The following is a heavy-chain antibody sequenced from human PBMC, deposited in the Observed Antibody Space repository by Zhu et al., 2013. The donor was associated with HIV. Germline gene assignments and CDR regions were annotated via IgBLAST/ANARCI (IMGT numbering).Heavy chain of an antibody. D-gene: IGHD5-12*01. V-gene: IGHV3-23*01. Sequence: EVQLLESGGGLVQPGGSLRLSCAASGFTFSSYAMSWVRQAPGKGLEWVSGISGSGATTHYADSVKGRFTISRDNSKNTLYLQMNSLRDEDTAVYYCALYRGSGNDFDYWGQGTLVTVSS. CDR2: ISGSGATT. CDR1: GFTFSSYA. CDR3: ALYRGSGNDFDY. J-gene: IGHJ4*02.